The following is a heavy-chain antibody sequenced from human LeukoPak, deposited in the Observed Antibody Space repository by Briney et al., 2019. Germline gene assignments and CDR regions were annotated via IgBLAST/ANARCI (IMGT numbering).Heavy chain of an antibody. D-gene: IGHD2-2*01. CDR2: INQGGSVK. V-gene: IGHV3-7*01. Sequence: PGGSLRLSCAASGFTFRSCWMSWVRQAPGKGLEWVANINQGGSVKYYVDSVKGRFTISRDDAKNSLYLQMNSLRAEDTAVYYCARDLGLYCSSTSCCPGRGQGTLVTVSS. J-gene: IGHJ4*02. CDR1: GFTFRSCW. CDR3: ARDLGLYCSSTSCCPG.